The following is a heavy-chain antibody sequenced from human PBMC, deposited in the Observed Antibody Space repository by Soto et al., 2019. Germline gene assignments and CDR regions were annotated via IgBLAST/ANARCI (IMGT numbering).Heavy chain of an antibody. Sequence: QVQLVESGGGLVKTSGSLRIACAASGFTFSDYYMSWVRQAPGKGLEWVSYISSSGNTIYYADSVKGRFTISRDNAKNSMYLQMNNLRAEDTALYFCAKMSSENYYDPVFSWGQGTLVTVSS. CDR1: GFTFSDYY. D-gene: IGHD3-22*01. J-gene: IGHJ4*02. CDR3: AKMSSENYYDPVFS. V-gene: IGHV3-11*01. CDR2: ISSSGNTI.